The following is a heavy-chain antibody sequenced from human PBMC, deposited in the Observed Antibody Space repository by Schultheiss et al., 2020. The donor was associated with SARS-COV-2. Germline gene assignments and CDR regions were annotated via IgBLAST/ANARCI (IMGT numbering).Heavy chain of an antibody. Sequence: GGSLRLSCAASGFTFSSYGMHWVRQAPGKGLEWVAVIWYEGINQYYADSVKGRFTISRDNAKNSLYLQMNSLRAEDTAVYYCARDHDYSSPYGMDVWGQGTTVTVSS. CDR3: ARDHDYSSPYGMDV. J-gene: IGHJ6*02. D-gene: IGHD4-11*01. CDR1: GFTFSSYG. V-gene: IGHV3-33*01. CDR2: IWYEGINQ.